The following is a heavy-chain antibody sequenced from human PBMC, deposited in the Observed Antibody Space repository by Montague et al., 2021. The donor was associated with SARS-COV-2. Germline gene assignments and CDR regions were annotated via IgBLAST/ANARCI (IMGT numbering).Heavy chain of an antibody. CDR2: IYTSGST. CDR3: ARVGVGTMVRGVIPAYYYYGMDA. V-gene: IGHV4-61*02. D-gene: IGHD3-10*01. Sequence: TLSLTCTVSGGSISSGSYYWSWIRQPAGKGLEWIGRIYTSGSTNYNPSLKSRVTISVDTSKNQFSLKLSSVTAADTAVYYCARVGVGTMVRGVIPAYYYYGMDAWGQGTTVTVPS. CDR1: GGSISSGSYY. J-gene: IGHJ6*02.